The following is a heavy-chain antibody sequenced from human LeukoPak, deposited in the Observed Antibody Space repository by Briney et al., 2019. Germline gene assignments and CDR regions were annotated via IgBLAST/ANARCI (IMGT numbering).Heavy chain of an antibody. Sequence: GGSLRLSCAASGFTFSSYAMSWVRQAPGKGLEWVSAISGSGGSTYYADSVKGRFTISRDNSKNTLSLQMNSLRTDDTAVYYCARGSGTYLDYWGQGTLVTVSS. CDR1: GFTFSSYA. CDR3: ARGSGTYLDY. D-gene: IGHD3-3*01. J-gene: IGHJ4*02. V-gene: IGHV3-23*01. CDR2: ISGSGGST.